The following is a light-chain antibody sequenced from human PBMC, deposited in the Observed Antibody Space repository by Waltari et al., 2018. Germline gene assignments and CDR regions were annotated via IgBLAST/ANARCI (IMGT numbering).Light chain of an antibody. CDR3: SSYTTSGTLV. V-gene: IGLV2-14*03. CDR1: SSDIGAYDS. J-gene: IGLJ2*01. Sequence: QSALTQPVSVSGSLGQSITISCTGSSSDIGAYDSVSWYQQHPGRAPTLMIFHVTERPSGISNRFSGSKSGNTASMTSFGLQTEDEADYYCSSYTTSGTLVFGGGTKLTIL. CDR2: HVT.